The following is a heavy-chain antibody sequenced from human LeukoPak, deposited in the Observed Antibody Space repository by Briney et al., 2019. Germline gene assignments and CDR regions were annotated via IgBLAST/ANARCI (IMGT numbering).Heavy chain of an antibody. D-gene: IGHD3-3*01. J-gene: IGHJ4*02. Sequence: GSSVKVSCKASGGTFSSYAISWVRQAPGQGLEWMGRIIPILGIANYALKFQGRVTITADKSTSTAYMELSSLRSEDTAVYYCATESDGITIFGVVINDYWGQGTLVTVSS. CDR1: GGTFSSYA. CDR3: ATESDGITIFGVVINDY. V-gene: IGHV1-69*04. CDR2: IIPILGIA.